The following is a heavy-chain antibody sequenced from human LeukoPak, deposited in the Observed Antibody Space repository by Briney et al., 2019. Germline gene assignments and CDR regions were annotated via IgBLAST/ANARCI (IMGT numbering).Heavy chain of an antibody. Sequence: PSETLSLTCTVSGGSISSYYWSWIRQPAGKGLEWIGRIYTSGSTYYNPSLKSRVTISVDTSKNQFSLKLNSVTAADTAMYYCARDGIAAAGTWFDPWGQGTLVTVSS. V-gene: IGHV4-4*07. CDR3: ARDGIAAAGTWFDP. CDR2: IYTSGST. D-gene: IGHD6-13*01. CDR1: GGSISSYY. J-gene: IGHJ5*02.